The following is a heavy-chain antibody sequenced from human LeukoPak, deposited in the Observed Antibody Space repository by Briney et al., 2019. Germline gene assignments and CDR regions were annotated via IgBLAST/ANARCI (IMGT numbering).Heavy chain of an antibody. CDR3: ATVTMGAEYFQH. D-gene: IGHD2-2*01. CDR2: FDPEDGET. Sequence: ASVKVSCKVSGYTLTELSMHWVRQAPGKGLEWMGGFDPEDGETIYAQKFQGRVTRTEDTSTDTAYMELSSLRSEDTAVYYCATVTMGAEYFQHWGQGTLVTVSS. CDR1: GYTLTELS. V-gene: IGHV1-24*01. J-gene: IGHJ1*01.